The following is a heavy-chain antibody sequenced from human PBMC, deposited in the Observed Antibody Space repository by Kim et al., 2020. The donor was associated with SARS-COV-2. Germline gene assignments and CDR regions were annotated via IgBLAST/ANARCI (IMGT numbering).Heavy chain of an antibody. Sequence: SADSVRGRFTISRDNDKNSLYLQMNSLRAEDTAVYYCARGPNYSPFDYWGQGTLVTVSS. J-gene: IGHJ4*02. CDR3: ARGPNYSPFDY. D-gene: IGHD4-4*01. V-gene: IGHV3-48*03.